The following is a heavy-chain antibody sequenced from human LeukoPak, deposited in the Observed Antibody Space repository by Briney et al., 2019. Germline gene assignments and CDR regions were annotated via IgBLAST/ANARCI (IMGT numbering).Heavy chain of an antibody. CDR2: IYYSGST. J-gene: IGHJ5*02. CDR1: GGSISSGGYY. CDR3: ARYIVVVPAATNLNWFDP. Sequence: SQTLSLTCTVSGGSISSGGYYWSWIRQRPGKGLEWIGYIYYSGSTYYNPSLKSRVTISVDTSKNQFSLKLSSVTAADTAVYYCARYIVVVPAATNLNWFDPWGQGTLVTVSS. V-gene: IGHV4-31*03. D-gene: IGHD2-2*01.